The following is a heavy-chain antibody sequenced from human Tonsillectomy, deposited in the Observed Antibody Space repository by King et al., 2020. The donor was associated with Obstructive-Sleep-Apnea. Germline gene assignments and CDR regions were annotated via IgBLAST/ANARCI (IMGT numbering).Heavy chain of an antibody. CDR2: INHSGST. J-gene: IGHJ5*02. CDR1: GGSFSDYY. V-gene: IGHV4-34*01. D-gene: IGHD6-13*01. CDR3: ARGSGAAAVNWFDP. Sequence: VQLQQWGAGLLESSETLSLTCAVFGGSFSDYYWSWIRQPPGKGLEWIGEINHSGSTNYNPSLKSRVTISLDTSKNQFSLKLNSVTAADTAVYYCARGSGAAAVNWFDPWGQGTLVTVSS.